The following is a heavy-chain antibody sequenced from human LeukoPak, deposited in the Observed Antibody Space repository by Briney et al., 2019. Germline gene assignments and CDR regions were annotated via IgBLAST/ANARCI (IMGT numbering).Heavy chain of an antibody. D-gene: IGHD3-10*01. CDR3: ASSYYLSYYSDY. J-gene: IGHJ4*02. Sequence: SVKGRFTISRDNSKNTLYLQMNSLRAEDTAVYYCASSYYLSYYSDYWGQGTLVTVSS. V-gene: IGHV3-30*01.